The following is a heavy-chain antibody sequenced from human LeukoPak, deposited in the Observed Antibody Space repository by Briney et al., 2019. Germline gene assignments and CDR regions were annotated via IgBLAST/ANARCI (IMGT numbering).Heavy chain of an antibody. CDR3: ATSRPYDFWSGYTLDY. Sequence: PSETLSLTCNVPYSSSTSGHFYVWVRQPPGKGLEWIGSIYHTGSTYYSPSLKSRVTISRDTSKNQFSLRLTSVTAADTAVYYCATSRPYDFWSGYTLDYWGQGTLVTVSS. J-gene: IGHJ4*02. V-gene: IGHV4-38-2*02. CDR2: IYHTGST. CDR1: YSSSTSGHF. D-gene: IGHD3-3*01.